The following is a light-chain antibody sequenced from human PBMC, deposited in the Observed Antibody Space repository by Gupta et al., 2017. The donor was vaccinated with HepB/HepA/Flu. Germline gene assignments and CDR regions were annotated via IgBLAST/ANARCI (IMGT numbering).Light chain of an antibody. J-gene: IGKJ4*01. CDR1: QTVVSRSNNKNY. CDR3: QQYYSTPLT. Sequence: IVLTQLHASRPVPLDERATINCRCSQTVVSRSNNKNYLAWYQQTPGQPPTLLMYWASTRESGVPDRFSGSGAGADFTLTISILQAEDVAVYYCQQYYSTPLTFGGGTKVEIK. V-gene: IGKV4-1*01. CDR2: WAS.